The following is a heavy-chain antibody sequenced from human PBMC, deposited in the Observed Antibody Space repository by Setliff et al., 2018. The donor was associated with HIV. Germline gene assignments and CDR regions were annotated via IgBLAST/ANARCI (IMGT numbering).Heavy chain of an antibody. V-gene: IGHV3-7*03. Sequence: QPGGSLRLTCAASGFTFSNCWMSWVRQAPGKGREWVANIKRDESEKYYVDSVKGRFAISRANAKNSLYLQMNSLRAEDTAVYYCARDLLTYYYDNGGNGGLDYWGQGTLVTVSS. J-gene: IGHJ4*02. CDR1: GFTFSNCW. CDR2: IKRDESEK. CDR3: ARDLLTYYYDNGGNGGLDY. D-gene: IGHD3-22*01.